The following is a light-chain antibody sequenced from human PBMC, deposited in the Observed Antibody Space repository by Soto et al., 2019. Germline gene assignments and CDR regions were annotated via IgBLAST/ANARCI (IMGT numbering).Light chain of an antibody. CDR1: QRIYSN. J-gene: IGKJ5*01. CDR2: GAS. V-gene: IGKV3-15*01. Sequence: EIVMTQSPATLSVSPGERVTFSCRASQRIYSNLAWYQHTPGQAPRLLISGASTGATGLPSRFSGSGSGTDFTLTINSLQSEDVAVYSCQQRNNWPPITFGQGTRLEI. CDR3: QQRNNWPPIT.